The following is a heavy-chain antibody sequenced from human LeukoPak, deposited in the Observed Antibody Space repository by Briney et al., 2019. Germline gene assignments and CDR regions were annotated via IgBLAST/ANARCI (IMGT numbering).Heavy chain of an antibody. CDR1: GFTFTSYR. D-gene: IGHD2-8*01. CDR3: AKDRSCTNNICHGDFDY. CDR2: IKEDGSEK. Sequence: GGSLRLSCAASGFTFTSYRMTWVRQAPGKGLEWVASIKEDGSEKYYVDSVKGRFTISRDNAKNSLYLQMNSLRAEDTAVYYCAKDRSCTNNICHGDFDYWGQGTLVTVSS. J-gene: IGHJ4*02. V-gene: IGHV3-7*01.